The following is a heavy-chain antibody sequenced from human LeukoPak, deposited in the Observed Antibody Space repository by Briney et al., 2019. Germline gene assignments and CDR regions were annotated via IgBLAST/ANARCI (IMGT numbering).Heavy chain of an antibody. J-gene: IGHJ4*02. D-gene: IGHD3-10*01. CDR3: ARARITMVRGVIIIRGGHFDS. CDR2: INHSGST. CDR1: GGSFSGYY. V-gene: IGHV4-34*01. Sequence: PSETLSLTCAVYGGSFSGYYWSWIRQAPGKGLEWIGEINHSGSTNYNPSLKGRVTISVDTSKNQFSLKLSSVTAADTAIYYCARARITMVRGVIIIRGGHFDSWGQGTLVTVSS.